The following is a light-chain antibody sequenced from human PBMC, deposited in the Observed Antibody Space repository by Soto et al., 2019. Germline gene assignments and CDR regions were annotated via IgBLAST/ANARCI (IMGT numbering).Light chain of an antibody. CDR2: DVS. Sequence: QSALTQPASVSGSPGQSITISCTGTSSDVGGYNYVSWYQQHPGKAPKLMMSDVSNRPSGVSNRFSGSKSGNTAALTISGLQAEDEADYYCSSYTSSSFYVFGTGTKVTVL. CDR1: SSDVGGYNY. J-gene: IGLJ1*01. V-gene: IGLV2-14*01. CDR3: SSYTSSSFYV.